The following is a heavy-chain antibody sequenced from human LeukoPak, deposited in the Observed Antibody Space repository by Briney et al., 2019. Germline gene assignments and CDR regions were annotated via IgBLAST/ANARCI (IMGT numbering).Heavy chain of an antibody. Sequence: PGGSLRLSCAASGFTFSGYGMHWVRQAPGKGLEWVSTISGSGSSTYYADSVKGRFTISRDNSKNTLYLQMNSLRAEDTAVYYCAKATSRFVVYYFDYWGQGTLVTVSS. CDR2: ISGSGSST. J-gene: IGHJ4*02. D-gene: IGHD5-12*01. CDR1: GFTFSGYG. CDR3: AKATSRFVVYYFDY. V-gene: IGHV3-23*01.